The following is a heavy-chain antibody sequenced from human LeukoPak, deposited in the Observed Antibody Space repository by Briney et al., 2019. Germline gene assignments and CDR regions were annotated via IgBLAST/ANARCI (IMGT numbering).Heavy chain of an antibody. Sequence: GGSLRLSCAASGFTFGSYAMNWVRQAPGKGLEWVSTISGSADSTYSADSVRGRFSISRDNSKSTLYLQMNSLRVEDTAVYYCARDHGFRSGWYSAYFDYWGQGILVTVSS. V-gene: IGHV3-23*01. J-gene: IGHJ4*02. CDR2: ISGSADST. D-gene: IGHD6-19*01. CDR1: GFTFGSYA. CDR3: ARDHGFRSGWYSAYFDY.